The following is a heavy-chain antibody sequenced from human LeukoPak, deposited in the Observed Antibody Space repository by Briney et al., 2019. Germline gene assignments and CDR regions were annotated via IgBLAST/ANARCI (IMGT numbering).Heavy chain of an antibody. CDR2: ISDSGSNT. CDR3: ARDPGSGYFL. V-gene: IGHV3-23*01. D-gene: IGHD3-3*01. J-gene: IGHJ6*02. Sequence: GGSLRLSYAASGFTFSSHAMSWVRQAPGKGLEWVSKISDSGSNTYSADSVKGRFTISRDKFKNSLYLQMNSLRAEDTAVYYCARDPGSGYFLWGQGTTVTVSS. CDR1: GFTFSSHA.